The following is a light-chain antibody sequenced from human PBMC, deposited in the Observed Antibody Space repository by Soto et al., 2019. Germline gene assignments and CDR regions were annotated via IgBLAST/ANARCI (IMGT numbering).Light chain of an antibody. Sequence: DIQMTQSPSTLSASVGDRVAITCRASQSISTWLAWYQQKSGKAPKLLIYKASTLESGVPSRFSRSGSGTEFTLTISSLQPDDFATYYCQQYNSFSRTFGQGTKLEIK. J-gene: IGKJ2*01. V-gene: IGKV1-5*03. CDR2: KAS. CDR1: QSISTW. CDR3: QQYNSFSRT.